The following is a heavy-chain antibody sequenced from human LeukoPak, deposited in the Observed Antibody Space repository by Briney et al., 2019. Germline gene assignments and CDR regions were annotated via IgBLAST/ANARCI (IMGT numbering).Heavy chain of an antibody. D-gene: IGHD3-16*01. J-gene: IGHJ5*01. Sequence: PGGSLRLSCTASGFTFDDYATHWVRQVPGKGLEWVSGMTWNSDSVEYADSVKGRFTISRDNAKNSLYLQMTSLKIEDTAFYYCAKGATPGNYDPANWFDSWGQGTLVTVSS. CDR1: GFTFDDYA. V-gene: IGHV3-9*01. CDR2: MTWNSDSV. CDR3: AKGATPGNYDPANWFDS.